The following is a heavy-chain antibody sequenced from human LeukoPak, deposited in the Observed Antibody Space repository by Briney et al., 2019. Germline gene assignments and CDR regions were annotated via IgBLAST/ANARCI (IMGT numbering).Heavy chain of an antibody. Sequence: PSETLSLTCTVSGGSTSSSSYYWSWVRQPPGKGLKWIGRIYYTGRTYYNPSLQSRVTISLDTSKNQFSLKLISVTAADTAVYYCARHRKVDTAGDYWGQGTLVTVSS. CDR2: IYYTGRT. D-gene: IGHD5-18*01. CDR3: ARHRKVDTAGDY. J-gene: IGHJ4*02. CDR1: GGSTSSSSYY. V-gene: IGHV4-39*01.